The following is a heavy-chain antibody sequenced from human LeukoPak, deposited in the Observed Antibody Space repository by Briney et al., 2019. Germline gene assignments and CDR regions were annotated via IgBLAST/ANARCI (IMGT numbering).Heavy chain of an antibody. D-gene: IGHD6-13*01. V-gene: IGHV1-46*01. CDR2: INPSGGST. CDR3: ATFPYSSSWYCPFDY. J-gene: IGHJ4*02. Sequence: GASVKVSCKASGYTFTSYYMHWVRQAPGQGLEWMGIINPSGGSTSYAQKFQGRVTMTEDTSTDTAYMELSSLRSEDTAVYYCATFPYSSSWYCPFDYWGQGTLVTVSS. CDR1: GYTFTSYY.